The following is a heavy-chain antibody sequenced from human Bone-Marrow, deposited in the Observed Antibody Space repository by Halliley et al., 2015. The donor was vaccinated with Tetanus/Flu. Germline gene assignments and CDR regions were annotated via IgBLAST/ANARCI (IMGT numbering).Heavy chain of an antibody. Sequence: IGYIHYSGTTYYNPPLRSRVTISIDTSQNQFSLKLSSVTAADTAVYYCARERPEFDRSGYFLDSWGQGHLVAVSS. V-gene: IGHV4-31*02. CDR3: ARERPEFDRSGYFLDS. D-gene: IGHD3-22*01. J-gene: IGHJ4*02. CDR2: IHYSGTT.